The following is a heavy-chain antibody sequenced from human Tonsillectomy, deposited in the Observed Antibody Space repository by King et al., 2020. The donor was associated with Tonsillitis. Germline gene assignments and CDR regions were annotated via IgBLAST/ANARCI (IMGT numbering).Heavy chain of an antibody. Sequence: QLQESGPGLVKPSETLSLTCTVSGGSISSYYWSWIRQPPGKGLEWIGYIQHSGTTNYNPSLKSRGTISVDTSKNQLSLKLSSVTAADTAVYYCARGGSIVATINWFDPWGQGTLVIVSS. D-gene: IGHD5-12*01. J-gene: IGHJ5*02. CDR3: ARGGSIVATINWFDP. CDR1: GGSISSYY. V-gene: IGHV4-59*01. CDR2: IQHSGTT.